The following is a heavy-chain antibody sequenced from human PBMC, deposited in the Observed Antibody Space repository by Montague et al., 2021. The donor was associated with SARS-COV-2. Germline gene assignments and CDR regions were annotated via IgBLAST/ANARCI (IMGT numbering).Heavy chain of an antibody. CDR3: ARDKGLKRITGTHGFGYYYGMDV. Sequence: SLRLSCAASGFTFSSYAMHWVRQAPGKGLEWVAVISYDGSNKYYADSVKGRFTISRDNSKNTLYLQMNSLRAEDTAAYYCARDKGLKRITGTHGFGYYYGMDVWGQGTTVTVSS. V-gene: IGHV3-30-3*01. J-gene: IGHJ6*02. CDR1: GFTFSSYA. CDR2: ISYDGSNK. D-gene: IGHD1-7*01.